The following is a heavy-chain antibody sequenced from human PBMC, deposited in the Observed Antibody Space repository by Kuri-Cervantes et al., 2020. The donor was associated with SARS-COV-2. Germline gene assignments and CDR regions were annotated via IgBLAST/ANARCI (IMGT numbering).Heavy chain of an antibody. CDR1: GGSFSGYY. D-gene: IGHD6-6*01. Sequence: SQTLSLTCAVYGGSFSGYYWSWIRQPPGKGLEWIGEINHSGSTYYNPSLKSRVTISVDTSKNQFSLKLSSVTAADTAVYYCARGSSSHRPFDYWGQGTLVTVSS. CDR3: ARGSSSHRPFDY. CDR2: INHSGST. V-gene: IGHV4-34*01. J-gene: IGHJ4*02.